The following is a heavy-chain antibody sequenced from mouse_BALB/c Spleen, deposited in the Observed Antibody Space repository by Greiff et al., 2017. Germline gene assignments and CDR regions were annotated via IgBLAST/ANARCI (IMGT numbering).Heavy chain of an antibody. D-gene: IGHD1-2*01. J-gene: IGHJ3*01. Sequence: EVKLVESGGDLVKPGGSLKLSCAASGFTFSSYGMSWVRQTPDKRLEWVATISSGGSYTYYPDSVKGRFTISRDNAKNTLYLQMSSLKSEDTAMYYYARQITTATWFAYWGQGTLVTVSA. CDR2: ISSGGSYT. V-gene: IGHV5-6*01. CDR3: ARQITTATWFAY. CDR1: GFTFSSYG.